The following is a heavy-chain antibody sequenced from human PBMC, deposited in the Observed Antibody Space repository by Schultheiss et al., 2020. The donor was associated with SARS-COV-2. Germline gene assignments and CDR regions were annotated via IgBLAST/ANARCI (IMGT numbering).Heavy chain of an antibody. CDR2: IYSGGST. Sequence: GGSLRLSCAASGFTFSSYGMHWVRQAPGKGLEWVSVIYSGGSTYYADSVKGRFTISRDNSKNTLYLQMNSLRAEDTAVYYCASSEYSSSSPPPFDYWGQGTLVTVSS. CDR3: ASSEYSSSSPPPFDY. J-gene: IGHJ4*02. V-gene: IGHV3-NL1*01. CDR1: GFTFSSYG. D-gene: IGHD6-6*01.